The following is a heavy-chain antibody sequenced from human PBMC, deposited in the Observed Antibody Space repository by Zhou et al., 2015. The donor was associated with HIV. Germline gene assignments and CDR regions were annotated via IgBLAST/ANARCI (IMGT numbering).Heavy chain of an antibody. CDR3: ARTYIGYCSGGSCYMGDYGMDV. Sequence: QVQLVQSGAEVKKPGSSVKVSCKASGGTFSSYAISWVRQAPGQGLEWMGGIIPIFGTANYAQKFQGRVTITADESTSTAYMELSSLRSEDTAVYYCARTYIGYCSGGSCYMGDYGMDVWGQGTTVTVSS. V-gene: IGHV1-69*01. D-gene: IGHD2-15*01. CDR1: GGTFSSYA. CDR2: IIPIFGTA. J-gene: IGHJ6*02.